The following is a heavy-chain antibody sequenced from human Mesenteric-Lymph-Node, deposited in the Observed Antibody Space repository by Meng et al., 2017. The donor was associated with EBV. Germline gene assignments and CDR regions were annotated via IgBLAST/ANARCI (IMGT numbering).Heavy chain of an antibody. CDR2: ISADNGNT. CDR3: ASGGSGINFDY. CDR1: GYRFNSYG. Sequence: QVQLVQSGDEVKKPGASVKVSCKASGYRFNSYGISWVRQAPGQGLEWMGWISADNGNTIFAQKFQGRVTMTADSSTSTAYMEVTSLTSDDTAVYYCASGGSGINFDYWGQGTLVTVSS. D-gene: IGHD3-10*01. J-gene: IGHJ4*02. V-gene: IGHV1-18*01.